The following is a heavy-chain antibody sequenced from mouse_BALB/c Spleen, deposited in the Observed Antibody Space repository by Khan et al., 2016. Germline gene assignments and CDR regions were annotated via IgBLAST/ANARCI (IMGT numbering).Heavy chain of an antibody. J-gene: IGHJ4*01. CDR2: IRNQANGYTT. CDR1: GFTFTDYY. CDR3: ARFYYDYYYAMDY. V-gene: IGHV7-3*02. Sequence: EVELVESGGGLVQPGGSLRLSCATSGFTFTDYYMSWVRQPPGKALEWLGFIRNQANGYTTEYSASVKGRFTISRDNSQSILYLQMNTLRAEDSATDYSARFYYDYYYAMDYWGQGTSVTVSS. D-gene: IGHD2-4*01.